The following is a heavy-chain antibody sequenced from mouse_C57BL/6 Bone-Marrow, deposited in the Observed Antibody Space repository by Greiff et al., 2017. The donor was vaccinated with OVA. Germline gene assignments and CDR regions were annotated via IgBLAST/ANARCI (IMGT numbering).Heavy chain of an antibody. CDR3: AREEVVATDWYFDV. D-gene: IGHD1-1*01. J-gene: IGHJ1*03. CDR1: GYSITSGYY. CDR2: ISYDGSN. Sequence: ESGPGLVKPSQSLSLTCSVTGYSITSGYYWNWIRQFPGNKLEWMGYISYDGSNNYNPSLKNRISITRDTSKNQFFLKLNSVTTEDTATYYCAREEVVATDWYFDVWGTGTTVTVSS. V-gene: IGHV3-6*01.